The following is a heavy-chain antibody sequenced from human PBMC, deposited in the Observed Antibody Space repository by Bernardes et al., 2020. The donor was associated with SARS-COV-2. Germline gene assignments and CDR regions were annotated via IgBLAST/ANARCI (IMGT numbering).Heavy chain of an antibody. Sequence: SLRLSFAASGFTFDDYAMHWVRQAPGKGLEWVSGISWNSGSIGYADSVKGRFTISRDNAKNSLYLQMNSLRAEDTALYYCAKDPYGSGSGWFDPWGQGTLVTVSS. CDR3: AKDPYGSGSGWFDP. J-gene: IGHJ5*02. V-gene: IGHV3-9*01. D-gene: IGHD3-10*01. CDR2: ISWNSGSI. CDR1: GFTFDDYA.